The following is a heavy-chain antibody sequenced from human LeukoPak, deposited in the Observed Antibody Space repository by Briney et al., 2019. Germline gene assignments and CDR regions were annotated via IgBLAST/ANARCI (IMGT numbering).Heavy chain of an antibody. CDR3: AKDYLYRSGHDS. J-gene: IGHJ5*02. Sequence: GGSLRLSCAASGLTFVDYTMHWVRQAPGKGLEWVSLISGDGGSTYYADSVKGRFTISRDNSKNSLYLQMNSLRTEDTALYYCAKDYLYRSGHDSWGQGTLVTVSS. CDR1: GLTFVDYT. D-gene: IGHD5-12*01. V-gene: IGHV3-43*02. CDR2: ISGDGGST.